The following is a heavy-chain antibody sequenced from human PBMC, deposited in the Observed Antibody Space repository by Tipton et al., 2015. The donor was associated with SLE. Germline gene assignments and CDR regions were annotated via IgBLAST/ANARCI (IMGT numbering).Heavy chain of an antibody. Sequence: TLSLTCTVSGGSISSHYWSWIRQPPGKGLEWIGYIYFSGSTNYNPSLKSRVTISVATSKDQFSLKLNSVTAADTAVYYCARSRGGASRAFDYWGQGTLVIVSS. D-gene: IGHD3-16*01. V-gene: IGHV4-59*11. CDR2: IYFSGST. J-gene: IGHJ4*02. CDR1: GGSISSHY. CDR3: ARSRGGASRAFDY.